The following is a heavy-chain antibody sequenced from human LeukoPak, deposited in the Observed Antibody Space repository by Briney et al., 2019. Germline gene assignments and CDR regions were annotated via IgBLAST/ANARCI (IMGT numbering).Heavy chain of an antibody. D-gene: IGHD3-3*01. CDR1: GGSFSGYY. CDR2: INHSGST. J-gene: IGHJ5*02. V-gene: IGHV4-34*01. CDR3: ARVDDFWSGYYTGMKFDP. Sequence: SETLSLTCAVYGGSFSGYYWSWIRQPPGKGLEWIGEINHSGSTNYNPSLKSRVTISEDTSKNQFSLKLSSVTAADTAVYYCARVDDFWSGYYTGMKFDPWGQGTLVTVSS.